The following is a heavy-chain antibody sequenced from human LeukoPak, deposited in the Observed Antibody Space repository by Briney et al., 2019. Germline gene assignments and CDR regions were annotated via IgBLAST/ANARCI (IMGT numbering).Heavy chain of an antibody. CDR1: GGSFSGYY. CDR3: ARGAHFRYFDY. J-gene: IGHJ4*02. Sequence: SETLSLTCAVYGGSFSGYYWSWIRQPPGKGLEWIGEINHSRSTNYNPSLKSRVTISVDTSKNQFSLKLSSVTAADTAVYYCARGAHFRYFDYWGQGTLVTVSS. V-gene: IGHV4-34*01. D-gene: IGHD3-3*02. CDR2: INHSRST.